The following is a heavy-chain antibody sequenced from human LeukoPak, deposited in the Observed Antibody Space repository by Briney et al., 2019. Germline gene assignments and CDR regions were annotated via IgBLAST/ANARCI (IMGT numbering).Heavy chain of an antibody. CDR3: AREGSGYPY. CDR1: EYTFTGYY. J-gene: IGHJ4*02. Sequence: ASVKVSCKASEYTFTGYYMHWVRQAPGQGLEWMGWINPNSGATNYAQKFQGRVTMTRDTSISTAYMEVSRLRSDDTAVFYCAREGSGYPYWGQGTLVTVSS. D-gene: IGHD3-22*01. V-gene: IGHV1-2*02. CDR2: INPNSGAT.